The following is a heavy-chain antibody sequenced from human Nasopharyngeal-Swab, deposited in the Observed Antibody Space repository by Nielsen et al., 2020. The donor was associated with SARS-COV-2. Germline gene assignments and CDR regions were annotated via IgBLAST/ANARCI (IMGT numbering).Heavy chain of an antibody. J-gene: IGHJ4*02. D-gene: IGHD2-21*01. CDR2: IYAGDSDT. V-gene: IGHV5-51*01. Sequence: VRQMPGKGLEWMGIIYAGDSDTRYSPSFQGHVTISADKSISTANLQWSSLKASDTAMYYCARVYCGGDCYLPDYWGQGTLVTVSS. CDR3: ARVYCGGDCYLPDY.